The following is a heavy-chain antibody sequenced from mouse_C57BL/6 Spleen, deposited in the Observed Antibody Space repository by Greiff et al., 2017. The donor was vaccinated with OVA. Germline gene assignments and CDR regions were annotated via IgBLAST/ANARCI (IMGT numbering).Heavy chain of an antibody. J-gene: IGHJ2*01. Sequence: EVQVVESGGGLVKPGGSLKLSCAASGFTFSDYGMHWVRQAPEKGLEWVAYISSGSSTIYYADTVKGRFTISRDNAKNTLFLQMTSLRSEDTAMYYCARRYDYDGPLFDYWGQGTTLTVSS. V-gene: IGHV5-17*01. D-gene: IGHD2-4*01. CDR2: ISSGSSTI. CDR3: ARRYDYDGPLFDY. CDR1: GFTFSDYG.